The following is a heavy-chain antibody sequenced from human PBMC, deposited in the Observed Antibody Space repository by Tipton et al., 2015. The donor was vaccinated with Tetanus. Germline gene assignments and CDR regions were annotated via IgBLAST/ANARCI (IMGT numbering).Heavy chain of an antibody. V-gene: IGHV5-51*01. J-gene: IGHJ2*01. CDR1: GYNFGKYW. D-gene: IGHD1-26*01. CDR2: IYPGDSDS. Sequence: QLVQSGAEVKKPGESLKISCKASGYNFGKYWIGWVRQLPGEGLEWMAMIYPGDSDSRYSPSFQGQVTISADKSISTAYLQWSSAGASGAALCYCAGSGGSSSVEWVFGLWGRGTLVTVST. CDR3: AGSGGSSSVEWVFGL.